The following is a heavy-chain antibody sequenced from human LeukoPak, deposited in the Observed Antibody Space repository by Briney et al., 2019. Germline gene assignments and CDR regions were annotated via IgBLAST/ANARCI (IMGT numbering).Heavy chain of an antibody. Sequence: SETLSLTCAVYGGSLSGYYWSWLRQPPGKGLEWIGEINHSGSTNYNPSLKSRVTISVDTSKNQFSLKLSSVTAADTAVYYCARGQRLYYYYGMDVWGQGTTVTVSS. CDR2: INHSGST. CDR1: GGSLSGYY. J-gene: IGHJ6*02. CDR3: ARGQRLYYYYGMDV. V-gene: IGHV4-34*01.